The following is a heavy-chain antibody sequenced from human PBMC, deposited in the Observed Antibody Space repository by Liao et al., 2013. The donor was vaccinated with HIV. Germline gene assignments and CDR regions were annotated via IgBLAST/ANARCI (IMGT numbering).Heavy chain of an antibody. D-gene: IGHD2-2*01. CDR2: IYTSGST. J-gene: IGHJ5*01. Sequence: QVQLQESGPGLVKPSQTLSLTCTVSGGSISSGSYYWSWIRQPAGKGLEWIGRIYTSGSTNYNPSLKSRVTMSVDTSKNQFSLKLSSVTAADTAVYYCARVRLXRSDVYVPWF. CDR3: ARVRLXRSDVYVPWF. CDR1: GGSISSGSYY. V-gene: IGHV4-61*02.